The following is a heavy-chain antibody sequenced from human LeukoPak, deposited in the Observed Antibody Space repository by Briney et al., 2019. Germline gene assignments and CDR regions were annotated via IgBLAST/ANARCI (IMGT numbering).Heavy chain of an antibody. CDR3: ARPSSPRYSSSWYWFDP. Sequence: ASVXVSCKASGYTFTSXXMHWVRXAPGQXLXWMXXXXXSGGSTSYAQKFQGRVTMTRDTSTSTVYMELSSLRSEDTAVYYCARPSSPRYSSSWYWFDPWGQGTLVTVSS. J-gene: IGHJ5*02. CDR2: XXXSGGST. V-gene: IGHV1-46*01. D-gene: IGHD6-13*01. CDR1: GYTFTSXX.